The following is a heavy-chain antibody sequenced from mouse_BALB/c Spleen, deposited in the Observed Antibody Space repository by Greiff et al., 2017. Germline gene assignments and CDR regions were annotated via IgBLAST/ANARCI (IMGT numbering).Heavy chain of an antibody. Sequence: QVQLQQSGPGLVQPSQSLSITCTVSGFSLTSYGVHWVRQSPGKGLEWLGVIWSGGSTDYNAAFISRLSISKDNSKSQVFFKMNSLQADDTAIYYCARPYYRYDYFDYWGQGTTLTVSS. CDR1: GFSLTSYG. CDR3: ARPYYRYDYFDY. D-gene: IGHD2-14*01. V-gene: IGHV2-4-1*01. CDR2: IWSGGST. J-gene: IGHJ2*01.